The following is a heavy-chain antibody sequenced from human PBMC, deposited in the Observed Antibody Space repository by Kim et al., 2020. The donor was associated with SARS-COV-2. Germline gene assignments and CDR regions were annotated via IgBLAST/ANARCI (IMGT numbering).Heavy chain of an antibody. V-gene: IGHV3-11*04. D-gene: IGHD3-22*01. CDR3: ARAFPHTNYYDSSGYADY. J-gene: IGHJ4*02. Sequence: KGRFPVSRDNAKNSLYLQMNSLSAEETAVYYCARAFPHTNYYDSSGYADYWGQGTLVTVSS.